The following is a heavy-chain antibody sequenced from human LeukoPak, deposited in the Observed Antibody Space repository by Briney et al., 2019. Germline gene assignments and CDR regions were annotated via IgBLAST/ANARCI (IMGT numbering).Heavy chain of an antibody. CDR1: GFTFSSYA. CDR3: ARVVAGAYYYYYMDV. J-gene: IGHJ6*03. D-gene: IGHD6-19*01. CDR2: ISGSGGST. V-gene: IGHV3-23*01. Sequence: PGGSLRLSCAASGFTFSSYAMSWVRQAPGKGLEWVSAISGSGGSTYYADSVKGRFTISRDNSKNTLYLQMNSLRAEDTAVYYCARVVAGAYYYYYMDVWGKGTTVTISS.